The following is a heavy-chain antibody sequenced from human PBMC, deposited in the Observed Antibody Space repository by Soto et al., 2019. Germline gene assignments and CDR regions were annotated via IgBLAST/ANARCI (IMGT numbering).Heavy chain of an antibody. V-gene: IGHV1-8*01. CDR3: ARSSRDY. CDR1: GCTFSRYD. CDR2: MNPNSGNT. Sequence: AAVKVSCKASGCTFSRYDINWVQQASGRGLDWMGWMNPNSGNTGYAQKFQGRGSMTRNNSITTAYMELSSLTSDDTAVYYCARSSRDYWGQGTQVTVSS. J-gene: IGHJ4*02.